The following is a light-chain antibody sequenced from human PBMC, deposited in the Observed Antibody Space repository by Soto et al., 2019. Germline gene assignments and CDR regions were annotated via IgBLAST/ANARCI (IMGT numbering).Light chain of an antibody. J-gene: IGLJ1*01. CDR3: FSHRGGDSHV. Sequence: QSALTQPASVSGSPGQSITISCTGTSSDVGAYNYVSWYQQYPGKAPKLMIYGVTNRPSGASNRFSGSKTGNTASLTISGLQAEDEADYYCFSHRGGDSHVFGTGTKLTVL. CDR1: SSDVGAYNY. V-gene: IGLV2-14*01. CDR2: GVT.